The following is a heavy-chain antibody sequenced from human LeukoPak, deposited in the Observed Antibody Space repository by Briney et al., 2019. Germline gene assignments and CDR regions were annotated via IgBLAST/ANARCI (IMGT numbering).Heavy chain of an antibody. D-gene: IGHD1-26*01. Sequence: PSETLSLTCTVSGGSISSGSYYWSWIRQPAGKGLEWIGRIYTSGSTNYNPSLKSRVTISVDTSKNQFSLKLSSLTAADTAVYSCARERGSFPWYFDYWGQGTLVTVSS. V-gene: IGHV4-61*02. J-gene: IGHJ4*02. CDR2: IYTSGST. CDR3: ARERGSFPWYFDY. CDR1: GGSISSGSYY.